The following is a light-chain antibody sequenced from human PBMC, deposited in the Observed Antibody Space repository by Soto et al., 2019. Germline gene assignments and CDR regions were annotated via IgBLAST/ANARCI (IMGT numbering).Light chain of an antibody. CDR3: SSYTSSSTPFL. Sequence: QSVLTQPASVSASPGQSITISCTGTSSDVGGYNYVSWYQQHPGKAPKLMIYDVSNRPSGVSNRFSGSKSGNTASLTISGLQAEDEADYYCSSYTSSSTPFLFGTGTKLTVL. CDR2: DVS. J-gene: IGLJ1*01. V-gene: IGLV2-14*01. CDR1: SSDVGGYNY.